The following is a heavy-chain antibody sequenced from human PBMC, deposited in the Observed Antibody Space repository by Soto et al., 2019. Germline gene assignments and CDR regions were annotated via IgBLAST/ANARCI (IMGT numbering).Heavy chain of an antibody. CDR2: ISSSSSYI. V-gene: IGHV3-21*01. CDR1: GFTFSSYS. D-gene: IGHD6-19*01. CDR3: ARENPYSSGYSYGMDV. Sequence: SLRLSCAASGFTFSSYSMNWVRQAPGKGLEWVSSISSSSSYIYYADSVKGRFTISRDNAKNSLYLQMNSLRAEDTAVYYCARENPYSSGYSYGMDVWGKGTTVTVSS. J-gene: IGHJ6*04.